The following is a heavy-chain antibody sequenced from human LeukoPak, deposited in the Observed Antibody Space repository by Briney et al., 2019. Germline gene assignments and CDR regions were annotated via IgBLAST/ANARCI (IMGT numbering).Heavy chain of an antibody. Sequence: GSLRLSCAASGFTFSSYAIHWVRLAPGKGLEWVSFIRYDGSNEYYADSAKGRFAISRDNSKNTAYLQMNSLRGEDTAVYYCAKGRSSTSSLNALDIWGQGTLVTVSS. CDR2: IRYDGSNE. D-gene: IGHD6-13*01. J-gene: IGHJ3*02. CDR1: GFTFSSYA. V-gene: IGHV3-30*02. CDR3: AKGRSSTSSLNALDI.